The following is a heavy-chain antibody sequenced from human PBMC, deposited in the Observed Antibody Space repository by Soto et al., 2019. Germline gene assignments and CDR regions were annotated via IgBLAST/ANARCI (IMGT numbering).Heavy chain of an antibody. V-gene: IGHV4-39*01. D-gene: IGHD1-26*01. J-gene: IGHJ4*02. Sequence: ASETLSLTCTVSGGSISSSSYYWGWIRQPPGKGLEWIGSIYYSGSTYYNPSLKSRVTISVDTSKNQFSLKLSSVTAADTAVYYCARHLSGSYVGSYFVYWGQGTLVTVSS. CDR2: IYYSGST. CDR3: ARHLSGSYVGSYFVY. CDR1: GGSISSSSYY.